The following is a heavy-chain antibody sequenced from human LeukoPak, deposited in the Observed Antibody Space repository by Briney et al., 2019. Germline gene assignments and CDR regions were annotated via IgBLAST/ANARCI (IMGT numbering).Heavy chain of an antibody. Sequence: GRSLRLSCAASGFTFSSYAMHWVRQAPGKGLEWVAVISYDGSNKYYADSVKGRFTISRDNSKNTLYLQMNSLRAEDTAVYYCARDPGYCSSTSCYPVFDYWGQGTLVTVSS. D-gene: IGHD2-2*03. CDR3: ARDPGYCSSTSCYPVFDY. CDR2: ISYDGSNK. J-gene: IGHJ4*02. CDR1: GFTFSSYA. V-gene: IGHV3-30*04.